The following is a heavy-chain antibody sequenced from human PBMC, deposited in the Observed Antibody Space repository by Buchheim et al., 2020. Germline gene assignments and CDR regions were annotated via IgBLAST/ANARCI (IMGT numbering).Heavy chain of an antibody. CDR3: ARDGGIAAAGNYYYYGMDV. V-gene: IGHV1-2*04. D-gene: IGHD6-13*01. J-gene: IGHJ6*02. CDR1: GYIFINND. CDR2: INPNSGGT. Sequence: QIQLVQSGAEVKKPGASVKVSCKASGYIFINNDIAWVRQAPGQGLEWMGWINPNSGGTNYAQKFQGWVTMTRDTSISTAYMELSRLRSDDTAVYYCARDGGIAAAGNYYYYGMDVWGQGTT.